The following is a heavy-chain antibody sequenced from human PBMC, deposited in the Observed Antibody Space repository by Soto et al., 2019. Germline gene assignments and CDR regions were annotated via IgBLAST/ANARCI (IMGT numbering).Heavy chain of an antibody. J-gene: IGHJ4*02. V-gene: IGHV3-21*01. CDR2: ISSSSSYI. CDR3: ASLVVPAATY. CDR1: GITFSSYS. D-gene: IGHD2-2*01. Sequence: EVQLVESGGGLVKPGGSLRLSCAASGITFSSYSMNWVRQAPGKGLEWVSSISSSSSYIYYADSVKGRFTISRDNAKNSLYLQMNSLRAVDTAVYYCASLVVPAATYWGQGTLATVSS.